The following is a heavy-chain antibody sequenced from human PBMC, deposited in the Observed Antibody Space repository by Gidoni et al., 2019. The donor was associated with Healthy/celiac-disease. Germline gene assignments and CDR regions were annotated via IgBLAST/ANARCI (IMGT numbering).Heavy chain of an antibody. CDR1: GGSFSGYY. V-gene: IGHV4-34*01. Sequence: QVQLQQWGAGLLKPSATLSLTCAVYGGSFSGYYWSWIRQPPGKGLEWIGEINHSGSTNYNPSLKSRVTISVDTSKNQFSLKLSSVTAADTAVYYCARGSDTAMVNDFDYWGQGTLVTVSS. J-gene: IGHJ4*02. D-gene: IGHD5-18*01. CDR3: ARGSDTAMVNDFDY. CDR2: INHSGST.